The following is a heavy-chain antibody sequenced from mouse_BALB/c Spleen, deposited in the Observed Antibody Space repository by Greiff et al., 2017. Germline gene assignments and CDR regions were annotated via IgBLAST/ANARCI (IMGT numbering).Heavy chain of an antibody. CDR2: IDPANGNT. CDR3: ARDGDYGNSDY. Sequence: VQLQQSGAELVKPGASVKLSCTASGFNIKDSYMHWVKQRPEQGLEWIGRIDPANGNTKYDPKFQGKATITADTSSNTAYLQLSSLTSEDTAVYYYARDGDYGNSDYWGQGTTLTVSS. CDR1: GFNIKDSY. J-gene: IGHJ2*01. V-gene: IGHV14-3*02. D-gene: IGHD2-1*01.